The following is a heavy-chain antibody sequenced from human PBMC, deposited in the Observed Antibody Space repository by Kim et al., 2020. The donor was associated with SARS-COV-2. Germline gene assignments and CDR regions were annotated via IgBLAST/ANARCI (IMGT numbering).Heavy chain of an antibody. CDR2: IDSTGHKI. D-gene: IGHD2-8*01. Sequence: GGSLRLSCAASGFPFSAYSMSWGRQAPGGGLEWVSSIDSTGHKIYYADSVRGRFTNSRDNAKNALYLQMDSLRAEDTAIYYCTRLLNGHFNHWGPGVLVSVSS. CDR1: GFPFSAYS. V-gene: IGHV3-21*06. J-gene: IGHJ4*02. CDR3: TRLLNGHFNH.